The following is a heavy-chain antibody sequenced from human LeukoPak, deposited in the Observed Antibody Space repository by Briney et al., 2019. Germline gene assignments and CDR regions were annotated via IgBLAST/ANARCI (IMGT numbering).Heavy chain of an antibody. CDR3: ARARNDYDSNGFSLLEY. CDR1: GISFSSHG. J-gene: IGHJ4*02. Sequence: PGTSLRLSCVVSGISFSSHGMHWVRQAPGKGLEWVAVIWYDGSNIWYADSVTGRFTISRDNSKNTLYLQMNSLRAEDTALYYCARARNDYDSNGFSLLEYWGQGTLVTVSS. D-gene: IGHD3-22*01. CDR2: IWYDGSNI. V-gene: IGHV3-33*01.